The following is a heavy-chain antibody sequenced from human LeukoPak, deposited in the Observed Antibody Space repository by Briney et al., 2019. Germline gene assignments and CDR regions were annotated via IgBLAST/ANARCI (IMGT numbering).Heavy chain of an antibody. V-gene: IGHV3-7*01. CDR1: AFTFSSYW. CDR2: IKQDGSEK. Sequence: GGSLKLSCTASAFTFSSYWMTWVRQAPGKGLEWVANIKQDGSEKYYGASLKGRFTISRDNAKNSLYLQMNSLRAENTAVYYCARQYWYFDLWGRGTLVTVSS. J-gene: IGHJ2*01. CDR3: ARQYWYFDL.